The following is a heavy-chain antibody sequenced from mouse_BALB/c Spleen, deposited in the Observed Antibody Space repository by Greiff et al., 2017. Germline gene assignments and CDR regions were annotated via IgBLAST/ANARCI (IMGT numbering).Heavy chain of an antibody. Sequence: VQLQQSGAELVRPGSSVKISCKASGYAFSSYWMNWVKQRPGQGLEWIGQIYPGDGDTNYNGKFKGKATLTADKSSSTAYMQLSSLTSEDSAVYFCARGDASYYFDDWGQGTTLTVSS. CDR3: ARGDASYYFDD. CDR1: GYAFSSYW. CDR2: IYPGDGDT. V-gene: IGHV1-80*01. J-gene: IGHJ2*01. D-gene: IGHD6-1*01.